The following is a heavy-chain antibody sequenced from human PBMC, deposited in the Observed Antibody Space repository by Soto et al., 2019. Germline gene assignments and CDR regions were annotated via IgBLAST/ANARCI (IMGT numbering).Heavy chain of an antibody. CDR3: ARPPGYISDWYYFDL. CDR2: ISPKRGGT. J-gene: IGHJ4*02. V-gene: IGHV1-2*02. Sequence: QVQLVQSGAEVKKPGASVKISCEASGYTFINYYMHWVRQAPGQGLEWMGRISPKRGGTNYAQKFQGRVSMTGDTSLNTAYMELSSLMSEDTAVYYCARPPGYISDWYYFDLWGQGIQVTVSS. D-gene: IGHD3-9*01. CDR1: GYTFINYY.